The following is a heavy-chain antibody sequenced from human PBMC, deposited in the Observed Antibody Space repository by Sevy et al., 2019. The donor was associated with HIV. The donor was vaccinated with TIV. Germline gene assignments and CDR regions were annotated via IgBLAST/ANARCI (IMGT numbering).Heavy chain of an antibody. Sequence: GGSLRLSCATSGFTFSSYAMSWVRQAPGKGLEWVSAISGSGGSTYYADSVKGRFTISRDNSKNTLYLQMNSLRAEDTAVYYCAKAFGWPPSLDYWGQGTLVTVSS. CDR1: GFTFSSYA. V-gene: IGHV3-23*01. CDR2: ISGSGGST. D-gene: IGHD6-19*01. J-gene: IGHJ4*02. CDR3: AKAFGWPPSLDY.